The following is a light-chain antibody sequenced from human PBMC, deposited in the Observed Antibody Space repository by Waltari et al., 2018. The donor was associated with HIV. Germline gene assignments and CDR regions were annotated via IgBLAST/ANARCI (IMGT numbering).Light chain of an antibody. J-gene: IGKJ4*02. CDR3: QQYNNWPRT. Sequence: EIVMTQSPVTLSLSPGERGPLSFRSSHSLNNTLAWYQHKPGQAPRLLIYGASTRATGIPARFSGSGSGTDFSLNISTLQSEDFAVYYCQQYNNWPRTFGRGTKVEIK. V-gene: IGKV3-15*01. CDR2: GAS. CDR1: HSLNNT.